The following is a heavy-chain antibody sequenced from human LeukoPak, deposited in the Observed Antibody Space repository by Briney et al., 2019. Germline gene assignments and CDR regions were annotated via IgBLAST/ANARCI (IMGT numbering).Heavy chain of an antibody. Sequence: GGSLRLACAAPKFTFSTSALSWVRQAPGRGLEWVSGISGSGAKTYYSDSVKGRFTISRDNAKNSLYLQMNSLRAEDTAVYYCARDRDYDSSGYYSDAFDIWGQGTMVTVSS. D-gene: IGHD3-22*01. CDR2: ISGSGAKT. CDR3: ARDRDYDSSGYYSDAFDI. J-gene: IGHJ3*02. CDR1: KFTFSTSA. V-gene: IGHV3-23*01.